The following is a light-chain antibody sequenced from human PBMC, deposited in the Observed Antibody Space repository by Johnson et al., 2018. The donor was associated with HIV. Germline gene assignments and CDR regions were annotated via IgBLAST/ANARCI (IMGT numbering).Light chain of an antibody. CDR1: SSNIGRNY. J-gene: IGLJ1*01. CDR2: DNN. Sequence: QSVLSQPPSVSAAPGQKVTISCSGSSSNIGRNYVSWYQQLPGTAPKLLIFDNNKRPSGIPDRFSGSKSGTSATLGITGLQTGDEADYYCGTGDSSRSARVFGTGTKVTVL. V-gene: IGLV1-51*01. CDR3: GTGDSSRSARV.